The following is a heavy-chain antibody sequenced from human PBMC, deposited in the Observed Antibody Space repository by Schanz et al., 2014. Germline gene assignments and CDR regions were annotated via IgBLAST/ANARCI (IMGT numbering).Heavy chain of an antibody. CDR3: ARSYHDDDDYTRALDM. V-gene: IGHV3-21*02. CDR1: GFNFSTYA. D-gene: IGHD3-16*01. Sequence: VQLVESGGAVVQPGGSLRLSCAASGFNFSTYALHWVRQAPGKGLEWVACIGRRGQVIYYADSMEGRFTISRDNAQNSLFLQMNSLRVEDTAVYYCARSYHDDDDYTRALDMWGQGTMVTVSS. CDR2: IGRRGQVI. J-gene: IGHJ3*02.